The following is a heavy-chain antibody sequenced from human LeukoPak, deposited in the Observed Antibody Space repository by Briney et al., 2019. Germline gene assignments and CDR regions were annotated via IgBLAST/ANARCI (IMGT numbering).Heavy chain of an antibody. CDR1: GGSISSYY. CDR3: ARWITMVRGYYYGMDV. V-gene: IGHV4-59*01. J-gene: IGHJ6*02. D-gene: IGHD3-10*01. Sequence: SETLSLTCAVSGGSISSYYWSWIRQPPGKGLEWIGYIYYSGSTNYNPSLKSRVTISVDTSKNQFSLKLSSVTAADTAVYYCARWITMVRGYYYGMDVWGQGTTVTVS. CDR2: IYYSGST.